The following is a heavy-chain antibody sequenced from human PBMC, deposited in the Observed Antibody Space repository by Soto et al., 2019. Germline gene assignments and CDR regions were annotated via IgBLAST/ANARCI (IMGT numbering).Heavy chain of an antibody. J-gene: IGHJ6*02. CDR1: GGTFSSYA. CDR3: ARCPAAAAEGIKYYYYGMDV. V-gene: IGHV1-69*12. CDR2: IIPIFGTA. Sequence: QVQLVQSGAEVKKPGSSVKVSCKASGGTFSSYAISWVRQAPGQGLEWMGGIIPIFGTANYAQKFQGRVTITADEATSTAYMELSSLRSEDPAVYYGARCPAAAAEGIKYYYYGMDVWGQGTTVTVSS. D-gene: IGHD6-13*01.